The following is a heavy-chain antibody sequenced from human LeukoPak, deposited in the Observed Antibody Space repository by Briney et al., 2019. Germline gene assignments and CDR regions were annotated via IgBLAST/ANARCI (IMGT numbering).Heavy chain of an antibody. D-gene: IGHD3-22*01. J-gene: IGHJ4*02. CDR2: ISSRSSTK. CDR3: AREMKDSSGSFLAH. Sequence: SGGSLRLSCAVSGFTFSDYEMNWVRQAPGKGLEWVSYISSRSSTKYYADSVRGRFTVSRDNAKSSLYLQMNSLRAEDTALYYCAREMKDSSGSFLAHWGQGTLVTVFS. CDR1: GFTFSDYE. V-gene: IGHV3-48*03.